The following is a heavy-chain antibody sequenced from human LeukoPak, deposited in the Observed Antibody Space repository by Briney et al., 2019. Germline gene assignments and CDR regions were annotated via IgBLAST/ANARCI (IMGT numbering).Heavy chain of an antibody. CDR2: INPNSGGT. CDR1: GYTFTGYY. CDR3: ARDGGTTVVTHGGYYYGMDV. J-gene: IGHJ6*02. D-gene: IGHD4-23*01. V-gene: IGHV1-2*02. Sequence: ASVKVSCKASGYTFTGYYMHWVRQAPGQGLEWMGWINPNSGGTNYAQKFQGRVTMTRDTSISTAYMELSRLGSDDTAVYYCARDGGTTVVTHGGYYYGMDVWGQGTTVTVSS.